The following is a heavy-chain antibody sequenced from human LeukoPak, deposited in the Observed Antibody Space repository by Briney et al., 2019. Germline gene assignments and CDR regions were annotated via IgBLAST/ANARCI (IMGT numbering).Heavy chain of an antibody. CDR2: IYYSGST. J-gene: IGHJ1*01. D-gene: IGHD6-6*01. CDR3: ARGGAARLHFQN. CDR1: GGSVSSGSYY. Sequence: SETLSLTCTVSGGSVSSGSYYWSWIRQPPGKGLEWIGYIYYSGSTNYNPSLKSRVTISVDTSKNQFSLKLSSVTAADTAVYYCARGGAARLHFQNWGQGTLVTVSS. V-gene: IGHV4-61*01.